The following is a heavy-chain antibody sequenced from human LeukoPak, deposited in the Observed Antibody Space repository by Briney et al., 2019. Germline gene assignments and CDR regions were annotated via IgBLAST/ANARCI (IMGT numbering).Heavy chain of an antibody. J-gene: IGHJ3*02. CDR2: LYIDGRT. V-gene: IGHV3-53*01. Sequence: PGGSLRLSCAASGFTFSTYGMSWVRQAPGRGLEWVSVLYIDGRTYYADSVKGRFTISRDNSKNTLYLQMNSLRAEDTAVYYCARGITGSTYHAFGIWGQGTMVTVSS. CDR1: GFTFSTYG. D-gene: IGHD1-20*01. CDR3: ARGITGSTYHAFGI.